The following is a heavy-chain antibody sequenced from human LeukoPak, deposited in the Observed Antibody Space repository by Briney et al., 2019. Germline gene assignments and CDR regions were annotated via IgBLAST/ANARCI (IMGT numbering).Heavy chain of an antibody. Sequence: ASVKVSCKASGYTFTGYYMHWVRQAPGQGLEWMGWINTNTGNPTYAQGFTGRFVFSLDTSVSTAYLQISSLKAEDTAVYYCARELSGGRSYYDFWSGYYHPKNWFDPWGQGTLVTVSS. CDR3: ARELSGGRSYYDFWSGYYHPKNWFDP. CDR2: INTNTGNP. CDR1: GYTFTGYY. J-gene: IGHJ5*02. V-gene: IGHV7-4-1*02. D-gene: IGHD3-3*01.